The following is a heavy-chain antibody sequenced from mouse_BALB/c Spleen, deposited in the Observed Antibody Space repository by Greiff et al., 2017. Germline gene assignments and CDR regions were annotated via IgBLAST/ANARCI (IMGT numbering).Heavy chain of an antibody. Sequence: EVHLVESGGGLVKPGGSLKLSCAASGFTFSDYYMYWVRQTPEKRLEWVATISDGGSYTYYPDSVKGRFTISRDNAKNNLYLQMSSLKSEDTAMYYCAREDDGYYGDYAMDYWGQGTSVTVSS. CDR2: ISDGGSYT. J-gene: IGHJ4*01. D-gene: IGHD2-3*01. CDR1: GFTFSDYY. V-gene: IGHV5-4*02. CDR3: AREDDGYYGDYAMDY.